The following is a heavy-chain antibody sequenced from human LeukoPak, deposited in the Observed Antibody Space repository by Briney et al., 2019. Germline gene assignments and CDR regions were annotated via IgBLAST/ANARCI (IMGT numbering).Heavy chain of an antibody. V-gene: IGHV1-18*01. CDR1: TFTSYG. D-gene: IGHD3-16*01. CDR2: ITAYNGNT. Sequence: TFTSYGISWVGQAPGQGLXWMGWITAYNGNTDYEQSLQGRVTMTIDTSTSTVYMELRSLRSDDTAVYYCARDVGSSYDLDYWGQGTLVTVSS. CDR3: ARDVGSSYDLDY. J-gene: IGHJ4*02.